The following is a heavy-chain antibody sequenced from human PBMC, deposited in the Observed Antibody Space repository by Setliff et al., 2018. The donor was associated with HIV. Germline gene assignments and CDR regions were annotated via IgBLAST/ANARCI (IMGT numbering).Heavy chain of an antibody. V-gene: IGHV1-2*02. J-gene: IGHJ4*02. D-gene: IGHD6-13*01. Sequence: ASVKVSCKASGYSFSDYYIHWVRQAPGHGFQWMGWISPKYGGTNYAQNFQGRVTMTRDTSISTAYMELSSLGSDDTAVYFCARELPDSSSWVDYWGQGTLVTVSS. CDR1: GYSFSDYY. CDR2: ISPKYGGT. CDR3: ARELPDSSSWVDY.